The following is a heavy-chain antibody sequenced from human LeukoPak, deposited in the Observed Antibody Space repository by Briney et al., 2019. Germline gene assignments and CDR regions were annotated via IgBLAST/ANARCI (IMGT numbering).Heavy chain of an antibody. J-gene: IGHJ5*02. Sequence: GGSLRLSCAASGFTFSSYSMNWVRQAPGKGLEWVSSISSSSSYIYYADSVKGRFTISRDNSKNTLYLQMNSLRAEDTAVYYCARSRYYDSSGYGTWGQGTLVTVSS. CDR1: GFTFSSYS. CDR3: ARSRYYDSSGYGT. V-gene: IGHV3-21*04. D-gene: IGHD3-22*01. CDR2: ISSSSSYI.